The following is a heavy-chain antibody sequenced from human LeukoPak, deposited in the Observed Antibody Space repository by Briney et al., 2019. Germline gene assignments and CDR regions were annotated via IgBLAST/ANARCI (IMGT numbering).Heavy chain of an antibody. D-gene: IGHD4-17*01. CDR1: GFTFSSYG. CDR3: AKEGYDDYGDCDWYFDL. J-gene: IGHJ2*01. CDR2: ISYDGSNK. Sequence: GRSLRLSCAASGFTFSSYGMHWVRQAPGKGLEWVAVISYDGSNKYYADSVKGRFTISRDNSKNTLYLQMNSLRAEDTAVYYCAKEGYDDYGDCDWYFDLWGRGTLVTVSS. V-gene: IGHV3-30*18.